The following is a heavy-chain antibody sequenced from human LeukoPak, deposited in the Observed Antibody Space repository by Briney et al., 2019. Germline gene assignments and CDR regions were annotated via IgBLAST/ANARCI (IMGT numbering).Heavy chain of an antibody. CDR2: IYFSGGP. CDR1: GSSISSYY. D-gene: IGHD4-23*01. J-gene: IGHJ4*02. V-gene: IGHV4-59*08. CDR3: ARQIPYVGNAYYFDY. Sequence: PSETLSLTCTVPGSSISSYYWSWIRQPPGKGLEWIGYIYFSGGPNCNPSLKSRVTISVDTSKIQFSLKLSSVTAADTAVYYCARQIPYVGNAYYFDYWGQGTLVTVSS.